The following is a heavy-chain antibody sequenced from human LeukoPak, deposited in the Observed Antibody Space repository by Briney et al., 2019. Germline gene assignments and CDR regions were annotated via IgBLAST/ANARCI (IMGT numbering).Heavy chain of an antibody. Sequence: SETLSLTCAVSGYSISSGYYWGWIRQPPGKGLEWIGSMYHSGGTYYNPSLKSRVTMSLDTSKNQFSLKLSSVTAADTAVYYCARLSPRFAVVRDSHFDYWGQGILVTVSS. CDR2: MYHSGGT. CDR3: ARLSPRFAVVRDSHFDY. V-gene: IGHV4-38-2*01. D-gene: IGHD3-3*01. CDR1: GYSISSGYY. J-gene: IGHJ4*02.